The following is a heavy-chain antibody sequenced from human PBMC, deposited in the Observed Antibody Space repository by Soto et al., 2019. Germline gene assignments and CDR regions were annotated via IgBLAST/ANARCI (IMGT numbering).Heavy chain of an antibody. CDR2: ISYDGSNK. CDR3: ARDHRVVVIRSHAY. D-gene: IGHD3-22*01. Sequence: QVQLVESGGGVVQPGRYLRLSCAASGFTFSSYAMHWVRQAPGKGLEWVAVISYDGSNKYYAESVKGRFTISRDNSKNTLYLQMNSLRAEDTAVYYCARDHRVVVIRSHAYWGQGTLVTVSS. CDR1: GFTFSSYA. J-gene: IGHJ4*02. V-gene: IGHV3-30-3*01.